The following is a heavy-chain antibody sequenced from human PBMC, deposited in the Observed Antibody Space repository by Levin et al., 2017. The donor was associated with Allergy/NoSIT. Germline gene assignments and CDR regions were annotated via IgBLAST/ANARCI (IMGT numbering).Heavy chain of an antibody. V-gene: IGHV3-30*04. CDR2: ISYDGSNK. J-gene: IGHJ4*02. CDR3: ARGNIQLWLGDY. D-gene: IGHD5-18*01. CDR1: GFTFSSYA. Sequence: GGSLRLSCAASGFTFSSYAMHWVRQAPGKGLEWVAVISYDGSNKYYADSVKGRFTISRDNSKNTLYLQMNSLRAEDTAVYYCARGNIQLWLGDYWGQGTLVTVSS.